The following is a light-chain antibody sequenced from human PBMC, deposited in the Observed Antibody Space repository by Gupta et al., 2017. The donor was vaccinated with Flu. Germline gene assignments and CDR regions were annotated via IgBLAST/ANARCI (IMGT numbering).Light chain of an antibody. CDR1: QGISSY. V-gene: IGKV1-8*01. CDR2: AAS. J-gene: IGKJ1*01. Sequence: AIRMTQSPSSFSASTGDRVTITCRASQGISSYLSWYQQKPGKAPKLLIYAASTLQSGVPSRFSGSGSVTDFTLTISCLQSEDFATYYCQQYYSYPGTFGQGTKVEIK. CDR3: QQYYSYPGT.